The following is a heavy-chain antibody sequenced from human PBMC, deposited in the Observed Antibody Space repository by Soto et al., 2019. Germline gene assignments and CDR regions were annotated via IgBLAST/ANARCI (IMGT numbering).Heavy chain of an antibody. CDR3: ARTDIVLGYGMDV. Sequence: QVQLQESGPGLVKPSQTLSLTCTVSGGSISSGGYYWSWIRQHPGKGLEWIGYIYYSGSTYYNPSLKIRVTISVDTSKNQFSLKLSSVTAADTAVYYCARTDIVLGYGMDVWGHGTTVTVSS. CDR1: GGSISSGGYY. V-gene: IGHV4-31*03. J-gene: IGHJ6*02. CDR2: IYYSGST. D-gene: IGHD2-8*02.